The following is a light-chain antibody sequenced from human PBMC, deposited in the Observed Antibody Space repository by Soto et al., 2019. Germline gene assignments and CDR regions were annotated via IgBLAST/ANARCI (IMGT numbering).Light chain of an antibody. CDR2: SNN. CDR1: SSNIGSNV. V-gene: IGLV1-44*01. J-gene: IGLJ2*01. CDR3: AAWDDSLKGPV. Sequence: QSVLAQPPSASGTPGQRVTISCSGSSSNIGSNVVNWYQQLPGTAPKFVINSNNQRPSGVPDRFSGSKSGTSASLAISGLQSEDEADYYCAAWDDSLKGPVFGGGTKLTVL.